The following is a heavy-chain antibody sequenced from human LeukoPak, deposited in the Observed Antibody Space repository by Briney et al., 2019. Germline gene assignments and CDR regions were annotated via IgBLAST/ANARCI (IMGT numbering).Heavy chain of an antibody. V-gene: IGHV4-34*01. CDR2: INHSGST. CDR3: ARTNNVFYYFDY. D-gene: IGHD1/OR15-1a*01. J-gene: IGHJ4*02. CDR1: GGSITVSGGSMSDTSYY. Sequence: SETPSLTCTVSGGSITVSGGSMSDTSYYWSWIRQPPGKGLEWIGEINHSGSTNYNPSLKSRVTTSVDTSKNQFSLKLSSVTAADTAVYYCARTNNVFYYFDYWGQGTPVTVSS.